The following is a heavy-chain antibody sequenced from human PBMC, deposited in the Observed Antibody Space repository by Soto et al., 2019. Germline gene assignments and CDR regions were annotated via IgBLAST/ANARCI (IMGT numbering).Heavy chain of an antibody. CDR2: IYYSGST. CDR1: GGSISSYY. J-gene: IGHJ5*02. V-gene: IGHV4-59*01. Sequence: SETLSLTCTVSGGSISSYYWSWIRQPPGKGLEWIGYIYYSGSTNYNPSLKSRVTISVDTSKNQFSLKLSSVTAAATAVYYCAREMYYDFWSGYYTGPWFDPWGQGTLVTVSS. CDR3: AREMYYDFWSGYYTGPWFDP. D-gene: IGHD3-3*01.